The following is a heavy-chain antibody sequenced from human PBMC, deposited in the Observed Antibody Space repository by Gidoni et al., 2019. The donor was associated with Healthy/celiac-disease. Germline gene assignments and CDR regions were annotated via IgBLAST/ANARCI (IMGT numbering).Heavy chain of an antibody. V-gene: IGHV4-34*01. J-gene: IGHJ5*02. D-gene: IGHD3-3*01. CDR3: ASTMSSSQGWFDP. CDR2: INHSGST. Sequence: QVQLQQWGAGRLKPSETLSLTCSVYGGSFSGYYWSWLRQPPGKGLEWIGEINHSGSTNYNPSLKSRVTISLDTSKNQFSLKLSSVTAADTAVYYCASTMSSSQGWFDPWGQGTLVTVSS. CDR1: GGSFSGYY.